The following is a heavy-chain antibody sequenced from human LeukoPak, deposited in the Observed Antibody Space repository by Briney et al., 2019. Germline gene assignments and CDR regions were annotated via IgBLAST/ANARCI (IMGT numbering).Heavy chain of an antibody. CDR2: FDPEDGET. D-gene: IGHD3-10*01. Sequence: ASVKVSCKVSGYTLTELSMHWVRQARGKGLEWMGGFDPEDGETIYAQKFQGRVTMTEDTSTDTAYMELSSLRSEDTAVYYCATNYGSGPLGWFDPWGQGTLVTVSS. CDR3: ATNYGSGPLGWFDP. CDR1: GYTLTELS. J-gene: IGHJ5*02. V-gene: IGHV1-24*01.